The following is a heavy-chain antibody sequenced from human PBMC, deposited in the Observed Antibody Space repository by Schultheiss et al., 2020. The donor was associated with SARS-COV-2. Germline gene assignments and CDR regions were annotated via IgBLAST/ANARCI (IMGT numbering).Heavy chain of an antibody. V-gene: IGHV3-33*01. D-gene: IGHD3-10*01. J-gene: IGHJ6*02. CDR3: ARKGYYYGSGSVGVGDYYYGMDV. CDR1: GFTFSNYG. CDR2: IWYDGSNK. Sequence: GGSLRLSCAASGFTFSNYGMHWVRQAPGKGLEWVAVIWYDGSNKYYADSVKGRFTISRDNSKNTLYLQMNSLRAEDTAVYYCARKGYYYGSGSVGVGDYYYGMDVWGQGTTVTVSS.